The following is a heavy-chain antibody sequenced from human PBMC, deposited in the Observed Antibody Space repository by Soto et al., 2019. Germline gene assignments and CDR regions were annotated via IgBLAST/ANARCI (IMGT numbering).Heavy chain of an antibody. D-gene: IGHD3-10*01. CDR1: GFTFSSYA. Sequence: EVQLLESGGGLVQPGGSLRLSFAASGFTFSSYAMSWVRQAPGKGLEWVSGISGSGGSTYYADSVKGRSTISRDNSKNTLYLQMNSLRAEDTAVYYCATSMLRVVFDFDYWGQGTLVTVAS. CDR3: ATSMLRVVFDFDY. V-gene: IGHV3-23*01. J-gene: IGHJ4*02. CDR2: ISGSGGST.